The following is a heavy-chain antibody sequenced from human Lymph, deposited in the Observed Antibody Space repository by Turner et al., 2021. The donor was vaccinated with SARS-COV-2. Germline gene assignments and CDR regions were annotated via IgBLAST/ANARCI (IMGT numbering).Heavy chain of an antibody. CDR1: GVTFDNYA. V-gene: IGHV3-23*01. J-gene: IGHJ6*02. CDR3: ANLYPTVSWEFPYGMDV. D-gene: IGHD3-16*01. Sequence: EVQLLESGGGLVQPGGSLRLSCAASGVTFDNYAMSWVSQAPGKGLEWVSTISGSGGSTYYADSVKGRFIISRDNSKNTLYLQMNSLRAEDTAVYYCANLYPTVSWEFPYGMDVWGQGTTVTVSS. CDR2: ISGSGGST.